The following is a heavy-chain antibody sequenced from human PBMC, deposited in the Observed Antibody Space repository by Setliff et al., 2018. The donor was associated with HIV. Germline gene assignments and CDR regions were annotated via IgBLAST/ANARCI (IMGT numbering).Heavy chain of an antibody. V-gene: IGHV4-59*01. J-gene: IGHJ5*02. CDR3: ARVGYNDDSGYPYNWFDP. Sequence: SETLSLTCTVSGGFIRSYYWSWIRQPPGKGLEWLGHAHYSGSNKNNPSLRSRISMAVDTSKNQVSLKLSSVTAADTAVYYCARVGYNDDSGYPYNWFDPWGQGTLVTVSS. CDR1: GGFIRSYY. CDR2: AHYSGSN. D-gene: IGHD3-22*01.